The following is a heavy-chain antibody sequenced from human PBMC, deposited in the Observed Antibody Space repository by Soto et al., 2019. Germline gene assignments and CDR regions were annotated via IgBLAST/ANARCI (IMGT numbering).Heavy chain of an antibody. Sequence: GASVKVSCKASGYTFTSYGISWVRQAPGQGLERMGWISAYNGNTNYAQRLQGRVTMTTDTSTSTAYMELRSLRSDDTAVYYCARDGYDFWSGYSPYGMDVWGQGTTVTVSS. CDR1: GYTFTSYG. CDR3: ARDGYDFWSGYSPYGMDV. D-gene: IGHD3-3*01. V-gene: IGHV1-18*01. CDR2: ISAYNGNT. J-gene: IGHJ6*02.